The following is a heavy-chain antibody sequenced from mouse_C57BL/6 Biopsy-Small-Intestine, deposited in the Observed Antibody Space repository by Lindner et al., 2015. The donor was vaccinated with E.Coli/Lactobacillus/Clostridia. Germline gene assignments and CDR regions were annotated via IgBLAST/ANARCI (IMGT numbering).Heavy chain of an antibody. D-gene: IGHD2-3*01. CDR3: AKGGWLGGYSYYGIDV. Sequence: SVKVSCKASGYSFTSYAMHWVRQAPGQRLDWMGWINAANGNTQYSQKFQGRVTITRDTSASTVYMELTSLRSEDTAVYYCAKGGWLGGYSYYGIDVWGQGTTVTVSS. CDR2: INAANGNT. J-gene: IGHJ4*01. CDR1: GYSFTSYA. V-gene: IGHV1-66*01.